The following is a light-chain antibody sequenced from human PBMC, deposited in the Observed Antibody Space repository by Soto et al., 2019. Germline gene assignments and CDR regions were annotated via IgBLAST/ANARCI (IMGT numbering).Light chain of an antibody. CDR2: EVS. V-gene: IGLV2-14*01. J-gene: IGLJ2*01. CDR1: TSDVGRYKF. Sequence: QSVLTQPASVSGSPGQSITISCTGTTSDVGRYKFVSWYQQHPGKAPKLLIYEVSNRPSGVSSRFSGSKSGNTASLTISGLQTEDEASYYCSSSTDTDTLVIFGGGTQLTVL. CDR3: SSSTDTDTLVI.